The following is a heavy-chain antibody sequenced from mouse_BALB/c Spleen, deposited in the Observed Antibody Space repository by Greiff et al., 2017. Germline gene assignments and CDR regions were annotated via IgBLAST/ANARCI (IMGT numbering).Heavy chain of an antibody. V-gene: IGHV2-9*02. CDR3: ARDPSHYYYGSSYAMDY. CDR1: GFSLTSYG. Sequence: QVQLKESGPGLVAPSQSLSITCTVSGFSLTSYGVHWVRQPPGKGLEWLGVIWAGGSTNYNSALMSRLSISKDNSKSQVFLKMNSLQTDDTAMYYCARDPSHYYYGSSYAMDYWGQGTSVTVSS. CDR2: IWAGGST. J-gene: IGHJ4*01. D-gene: IGHD1-1*01.